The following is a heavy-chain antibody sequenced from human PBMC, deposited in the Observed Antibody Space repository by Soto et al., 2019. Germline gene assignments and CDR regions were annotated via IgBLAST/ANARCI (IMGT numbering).Heavy chain of an antibody. J-gene: IGHJ4*02. CDR1: GVTPSNKY. Sequence: GGALRLSCVASGVTPSNKYNSWVRQAPGQGLEWVSVRYSGGSTDSADSVKGRFTISRDNSKNTLYLQMNSLRADDTAVYYCARARDGYNFLYEPTWGQGTLVTVSS. D-gene: IGHD5-12*01. CDR3: ARARDGYNFLYEPT. V-gene: IGHV3-53*01. CDR2: RYSGGST.